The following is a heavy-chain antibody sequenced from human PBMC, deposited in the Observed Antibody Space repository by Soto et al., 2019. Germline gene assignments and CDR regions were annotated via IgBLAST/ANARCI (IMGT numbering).Heavy chain of an antibody. CDR2: IYYSGST. Sequence: SETLSLTCSVSGGSISSSGSYWGWIRQPPGKGLEWIGSIYYSGSTYYNPSLNSRVTISIDKSKKQFSLNLSSVTAADTAVYYCSSRVTDAPTWGQGTLVTVSS. D-gene: IGHD3-10*01. CDR1: GGSISSSGSY. V-gene: IGHV4-39*07. J-gene: IGHJ5*02. CDR3: SSRVTDAPT.